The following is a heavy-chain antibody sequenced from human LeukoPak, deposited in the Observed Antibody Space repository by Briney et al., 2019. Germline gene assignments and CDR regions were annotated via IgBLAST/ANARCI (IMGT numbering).Heavy chain of an antibody. CDR3: ARDDYLGY. Sequence: PGGSLRLSCVASGFTFNSYWMTWVRQAPGKGLEWVANIKQDGSEKYYVDSVKGRFTISRDNAKNSVYLQMDTLRAEDTAVYYCARDDYLGYWGQGTLVTVSS. J-gene: IGHJ4*02. V-gene: IGHV3-7*05. CDR2: IKQDGSEK. CDR1: GFTFNSYW. D-gene: IGHD3-16*01.